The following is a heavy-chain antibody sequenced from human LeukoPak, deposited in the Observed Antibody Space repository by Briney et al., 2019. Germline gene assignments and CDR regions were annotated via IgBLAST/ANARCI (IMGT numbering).Heavy chain of an antibody. CDR1: GFTFDDYG. D-gene: IGHD6-19*01. CDR3: ARVRPGQWLLRDAFDI. J-gene: IGHJ3*02. V-gene: IGHV3-20*04. CDR2: INWNGGST. Sequence: PGGSLRLSCAASGFTFDDYGMSWVRQAPGKGLEWVSGINWNGGSTGYADSVKGRFTISRDNAKNSLYLQMNSLRAEDTAVYYCARVRPGQWLLRDAFDIWGQGTMVTVSS.